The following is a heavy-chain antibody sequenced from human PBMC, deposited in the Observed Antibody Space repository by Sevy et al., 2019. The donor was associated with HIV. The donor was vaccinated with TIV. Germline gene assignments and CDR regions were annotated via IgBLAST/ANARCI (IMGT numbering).Heavy chain of an antibody. CDR3: TRGRSGTYGWFDP. J-gene: IGHJ5*02. V-gene: IGHV3-74*01. D-gene: IGHD6-19*01. CDR2: LNGDGSSA. Sequence: GGSLRLSCAASGFTFSSHWMHWVRQAPGKGLVWVSRLNGDGSSASYADFVKGRFTVSRDNGKNTVYLQISSLTADDTAVYYCTRGRSGTYGWFDPWGQGTLVTVSS. CDR1: GFTFSSHW.